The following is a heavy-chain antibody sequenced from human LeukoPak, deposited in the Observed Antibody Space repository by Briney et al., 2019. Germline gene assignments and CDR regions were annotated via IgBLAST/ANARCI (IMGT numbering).Heavy chain of an antibody. Sequence: GASVKVSCKASGGTFSSYAISWVRQALGQGLEWMGGIIPIFGTANYAQKFQGRVTITADESTSTAYMELSSLRSEDTAVYYCARGGGYCSSTSCYSGFDPWGQGTLVTVSS. D-gene: IGHD2-2*01. J-gene: IGHJ5*02. CDR1: GGTFSSYA. CDR3: ARGGGYCSSTSCYSGFDP. V-gene: IGHV1-69*13. CDR2: IIPIFGTA.